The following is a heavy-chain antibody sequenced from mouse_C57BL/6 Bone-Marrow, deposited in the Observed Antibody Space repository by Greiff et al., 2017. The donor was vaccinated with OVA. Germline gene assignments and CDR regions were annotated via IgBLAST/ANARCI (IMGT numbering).Heavy chain of an antibody. D-gene: IGHD2-5*01. CDR1: GFSFNTYA. CDR3: VYSNYDGGYAMDY. V-gene: IGHV10-1*01. Sequence: DAGGGLVQPKGSLKLSCAASGFSFNTYAMNWVRQAPGKGLEWVARIRSKSNNYATYYADSVKDRFTISRDDSESMLYLQMNNLKTEDTAMYYCVYSNYDGGYAMDYWGQGTSVTVSS. J-gene: IGHJ4*01. CDR2: IRSKSNNYAT.